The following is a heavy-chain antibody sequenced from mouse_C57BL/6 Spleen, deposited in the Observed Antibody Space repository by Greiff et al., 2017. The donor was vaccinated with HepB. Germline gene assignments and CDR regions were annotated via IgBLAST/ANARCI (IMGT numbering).Heavy chain of an antibody. V-gene: IGHV5-9*01. CDR3: AKDSHLAY. CDR2: ISGGGGNT. J-gene: IGHJ3*01. Sequence: EVQLVESGGGLVKPGGSLKLSCAASGFTFSSYTMSWVRQTPEKRLEWVATISGGGGNTYYPDSVKGRFTISRYNAKNTLYLQMSSLRSEDAALYYCAKDSHLAYWGQGTLVTVSA. CDR1: GFTFSSYT. D-gene: IGHD2-12*01.